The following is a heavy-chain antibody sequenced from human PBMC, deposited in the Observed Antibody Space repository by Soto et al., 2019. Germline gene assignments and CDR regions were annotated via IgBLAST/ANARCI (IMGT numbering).Heavy chain of an antibody. V-gene: IGHV1-2*02. Sequence: SLNVACKASRYPLSSHYMHSPRQAPRQGREWMGWINPNSGGTNYAQKFQGRLTMTRGPSINTAYIELHRLRADDTAVYYCARAQGQRAHVVYYGMDVWGDGTTVT. D-gene: IGHD6-25*01. CDR1: RYPLSSHY. J-gene: IGHJ6*02. CDR2: INPNSGGT. CDR3: ARAQGQRAHVVYYGMDV.